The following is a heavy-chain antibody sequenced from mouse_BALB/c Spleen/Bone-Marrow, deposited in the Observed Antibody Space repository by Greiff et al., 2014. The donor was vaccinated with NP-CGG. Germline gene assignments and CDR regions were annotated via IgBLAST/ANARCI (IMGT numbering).Heavy chain of an antibody. V-gene: IGHV3-2*02. CDR1: GYSITSGYS. D-gene: IGHD2-4*01. J-gene: IGHJ2*01. CDR3: ARYDYDGVDY. Sequence: VQLPQSGPGLVKPFQSLSLTCTVTGYSITSGYSWEWIRQFSGNKLEWMGYISYSGNTSYNPSLKSRISITRDTSKNQFFLQLNSVTTEDTATYYCARYDYDGVDYWGQGTTLTVSS. CDR2: ISYSGNT.